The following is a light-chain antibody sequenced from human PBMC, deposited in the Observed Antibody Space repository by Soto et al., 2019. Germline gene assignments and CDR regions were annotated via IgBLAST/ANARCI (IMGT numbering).Light chain of an antibody. CDR3: PQSYRSPYT. CDR2: VAS. Sequence: DIQMTQSPSSLSASVEDRVTITCRASHSISSYLNWYQQKPGKAPKFLIYVASTLQSGVPSRFSGSGSGTDFTLTITSLQPEDFATYYCPQSYRSPYTFGQGTKLEIK. J-gene: IGKJ2*01. V-gene: IGKV1-39*01. CDR1: HSISSY.